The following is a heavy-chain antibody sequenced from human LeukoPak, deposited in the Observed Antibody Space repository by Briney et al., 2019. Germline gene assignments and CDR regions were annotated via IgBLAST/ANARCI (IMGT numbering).Heavy chain of an antibody. CDR3: ARDFPYSSGLNWFDP. J-gene: IGHJ5*02. CDR1: GYTFTSYG. V-gene: IGHV1-18*01. Sequence: ASVKVSCKASGYTFTSYGISWVRQAPGQGLEWMGWISAYNGNTNYAPKLQGRVTMTTDTSTSTAYMELRSLRSDDTAVYYCARDFPYSSGLNWFDPWGQGTLVTVSS. D-gene: IGHD6-19*01. CDR2: ISAYNGNT.